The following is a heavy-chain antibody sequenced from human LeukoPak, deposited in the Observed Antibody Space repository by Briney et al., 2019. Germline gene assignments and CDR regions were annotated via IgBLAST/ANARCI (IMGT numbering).Heavy chain of an antibody. CDR3: ARGERVYCSSTSCSPFDY. D-gene: IGHD2-2*01. J-gene: IGHJ4*02. CDR1: GYSFTSYW. V-gene: IGHV5-51*01. Sequence: GESLKISCKGSGYSFTSYWIGWVRQMPGKGLEWMGIIYPGDSDTRYSPSFQGQVTISADKSNSTAYLQWSSLKASGTAMYYCARGERVYCSSTSCSPFDYWGQGTLVTVSS. CDR2: IYPGDSDT.